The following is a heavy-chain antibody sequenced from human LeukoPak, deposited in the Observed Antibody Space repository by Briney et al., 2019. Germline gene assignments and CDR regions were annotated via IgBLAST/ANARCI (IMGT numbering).Heavy chain of an antibody. CDR3: ARSRIQLWSPDAFDI. CDR1: GGSISSGGYS. J-gene: IGHJ3*02. V-gene: IGHV4-30-2*01. CDR2: IYHSGST. Sequence: SETLSLTCAVSGGSISSGGYSWSWIRQPPGKGLEWIGYIYHSGSTYYNPSLKSRVTISVDRSKNQFSLKLSSVTAADTAVYYCARSRIQLWSPDAFDIWGKGTMVTVSP. D-gene: IGHD5-18*01.